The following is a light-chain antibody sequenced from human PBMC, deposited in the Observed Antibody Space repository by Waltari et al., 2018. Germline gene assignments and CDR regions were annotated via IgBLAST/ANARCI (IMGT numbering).Light chain of an antibody. J-gene: IGKJ3*01. CDR3: QQSYSTPFT. Sequence: DIQMTQSPSSLSASVGDRVTITCRANQDINNFLLWFQQRPGKAPKLLIYAASSLQSGVPSRFSGSGSGTDFTLTISSLQPEDFATYYCQQSYSTPFTFGPGTKVDIK. CDR2: AAS. CDR1: QDINNF. V-gene: IGKV1-39*01.